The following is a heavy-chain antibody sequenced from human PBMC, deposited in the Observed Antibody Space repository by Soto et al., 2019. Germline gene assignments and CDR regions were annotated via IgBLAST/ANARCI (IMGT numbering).Heavy chain of an antibody. J-gene: IGHJ6*03. CDR3: ARERGGATATLDYYYFYMDV. D-gene: IGHD5-12*01. CDR1: GDSFNDYY. V-gene: IGHV1-2*02. CDR2: INPNGGAT. Sequence: VQLAQSGAEVKKPGASVKVSCKTSGDSFNDYYIHWVRQAPGQGLEWMGWINPNGGATKYAQKFQCRVTVTRDTSIRTVYRELSSLRSDDTAVYYCARERGGATATLDYYYFYMDVWGKGTTVTVSS.